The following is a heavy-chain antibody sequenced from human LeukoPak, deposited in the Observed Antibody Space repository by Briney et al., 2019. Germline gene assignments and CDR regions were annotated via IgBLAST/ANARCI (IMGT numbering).Heavy chain of an antibody. CDR2: INHSGST. D-gene: IGHD3-10*01. V-gene: IGHV4-34*01. J-gene: IGHJ3*01. CDR1: GGSFSGYY. Sequence: SETLSLTCAVYGGSFSGYYWSWIRQPPGKGLAWIGEINHSGSTNYNPSLKSRVTISVDTSKNQSSLKLSSVTAADTAVYYCARVRGVIIEVGAFDLWGQGTMVIVSS. CDR3: ARVRGVIIEVGAFDL.